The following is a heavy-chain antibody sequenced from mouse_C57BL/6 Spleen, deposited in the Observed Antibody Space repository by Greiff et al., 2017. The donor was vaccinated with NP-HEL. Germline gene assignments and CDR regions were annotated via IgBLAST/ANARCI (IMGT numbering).Heavy chain of an antibody. J-gene: IGHJ2*01. Sequence: VQLQQSGAELVMPGASVKLSCKASGYTFTSYWMHWVKQRPGQGLEWIGEIDPSDSYTNYNQKFKGKSTLTVDKSSSTAYMQLSSLTSEDSAVYYCARRAITTVVGLDYWGQGTTLTVSS. D-gene: IGHD1-1*01. V-gene: IGHV1-69*01. CDR2: IDPSDSYT. CDR1: GYTFTSYW. CDR3: ARRAITTVVGLDY.